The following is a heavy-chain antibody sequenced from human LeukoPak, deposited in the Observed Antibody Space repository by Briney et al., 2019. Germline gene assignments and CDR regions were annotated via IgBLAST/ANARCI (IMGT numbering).Heavy chain of an antibody. CDR1: GFTFNTYA. V-gene: IGHV3-48*01. D-gene: IGHD1-26*01. Sequence: SGGSLRLSCAASGFTFNTYAMNWVRQAPGKELEWVSYISRSSSTIYYADSVKGRFTISRDNAKKSLYLQMNSLRAEDTAVYYCARVQDGSYSSIDYWGQGTLVTVSS. CDR3: ARVQDGSYSSIDY. CDR2: ISRSSSTI. J-gene: IGHJ4*02.